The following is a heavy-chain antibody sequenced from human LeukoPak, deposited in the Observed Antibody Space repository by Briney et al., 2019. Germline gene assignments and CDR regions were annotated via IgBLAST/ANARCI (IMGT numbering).Heavy chain of an antibody. V-gene: IGHV1-8*01. CDR1: GYTFTSYD. CDR3: AKAGYSGYDSFDY. D-gene: IGHD5-12*01. J-gene: IGHJ4*02. Sequence: GASVKVSCKASGYTFTSYDINWVRQATGQGLEWMGWMNPNSGNTGYAQKFQGRVTMTRNTSISTAYMELSSLRSEDTAVYNCAKAGYSGYDSFDYWGQGTLVTVSS. CDR2: MNPNSGNT.